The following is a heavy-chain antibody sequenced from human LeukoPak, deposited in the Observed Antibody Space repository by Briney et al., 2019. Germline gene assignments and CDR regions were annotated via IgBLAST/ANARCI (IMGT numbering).Heavy chain of an antibody. V-gene: IGHV1-69*04. CDR1: GGTFSSYA. Sequence: SVKVSCKASGGTFSSYAIIWVRQAPGQGLEWMGRIIPILGIANYAQKFQGRVTITADKSTSTAYMELSSLRSEDTAVYYCASIPHYYDSSGGWSYWGQGTLVTVSS. J-gene: IGHJ4*02. CDR2: IIPILGIA. CDR3: ASIPHYYDSSGGWSY. D-gene: IGHD3-22*01.